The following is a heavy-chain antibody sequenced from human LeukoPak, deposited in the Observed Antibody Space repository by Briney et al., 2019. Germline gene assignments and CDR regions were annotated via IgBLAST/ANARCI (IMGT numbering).Heavy chain of an antibody. CDR3: ARVVAVAYDAFDI. CDR2: ISSSSSYI. Sequence: PGVSLRLSCAASGFTFSSYSMNWVRQAPGKGLEWVSSISSSSSYIYYADSVKGRFTISRDNAKNSLYLQMNSLRAEDTAVYYCARVVAVAYDAFDIWGQGTMVTVSS. V-gene: IGHV3-21*01. CDR1: GFTFSSYS. J-gene: IGHJ3*02. D-gene: IGHD6-19*01.